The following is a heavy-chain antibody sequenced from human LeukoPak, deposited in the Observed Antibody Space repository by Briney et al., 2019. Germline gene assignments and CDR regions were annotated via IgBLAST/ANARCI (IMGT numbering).Heavy chain of an antibody. V-gene: IGHV4-61*02. Sequence: SQTLSLTCTVSTGSVSSDTFYWTWIRQPAGKGLEWIGRIFISGNTNYNPSLKSRVTISLDTSKKQFSLKLSSVTAADTAVYYCARHPSYYDRIDYWGQGTLVTVSS. CDR3: ARHPSYYDRIDY. CDR2: IFISGNT. D-gene: IGHD3-22*01. CDR1: TGSVSSDTFY. J-gene: IGHJ4*02.